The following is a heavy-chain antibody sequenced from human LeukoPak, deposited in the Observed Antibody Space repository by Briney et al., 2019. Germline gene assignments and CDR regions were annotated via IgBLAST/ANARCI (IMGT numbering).Heavy chain of an antibody. CDR1: GFTFSSYA. J-gene: IGHJ4*02. Sequence: GRSLRLSCAASGFTFSSYAMHWVRQAPGKGLEWVAVISYDGSNRYYADSVKGRFTISRDNSKNTLYLQMNSLRAEDTAVYYCARDGTVVTSNYYFDYWGQGTLVTVSS. D-gene: IGHD4-23*01. CDR2: ISYDGSNR. CDR3: ARDGTVVTSNYYFDY. V-gene: IGHV3-30*04.